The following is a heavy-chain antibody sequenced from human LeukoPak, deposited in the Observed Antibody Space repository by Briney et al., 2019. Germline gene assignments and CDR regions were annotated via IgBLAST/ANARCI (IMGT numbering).Heavy chain of an antibody. CDR3: AKDIGSYYDY. V-gene: IGHV3-21*01. J-gene: IGHJ4*02. CDR2: ITTSSIYI. CDR1: GFTFSSYN. D-gene: IGHD3-10*01. Sequence: GGSLRLSCAASGFTFSSYNMNWVRQAPGKGLEWVSSITTSSIYIYYADSVKGRFTISRDNSKNTLYLEMNSLRAEDTAVYYCAKDIGSYYDYWGQGILVTVSS.